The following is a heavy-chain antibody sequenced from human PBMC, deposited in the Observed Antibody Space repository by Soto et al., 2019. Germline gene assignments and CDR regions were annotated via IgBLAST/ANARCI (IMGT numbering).Heavy chain of an antibody. V-gene: IGHV4-59*01. CDR2: IYYSGST. J-gene: IGHJ6*02. CDR1: GGSISSYY. CDR3: ARDRQVTARSGWYNSFGYYYYGMDV. Sequence: SETLSLTCTVSGGSISSYYWSWIRQPPGKGLEWIGYIYYSGSTNYNPSLKSRVTISVDTSKNQFSLKLSSVTAADTAVYYCARDRQVTARSGWYNSFGYYYYGMDVWGQGTTVTVSS. D-gene: IGHD6-19*01.